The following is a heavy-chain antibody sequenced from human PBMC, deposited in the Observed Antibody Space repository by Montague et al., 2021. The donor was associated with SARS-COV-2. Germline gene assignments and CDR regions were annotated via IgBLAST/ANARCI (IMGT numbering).Heavy chain of an antibody. CDR3: ARAANILSGCYNHPFEY. CDR2: IYDSDTT. J-gene: IGHJ4*02. V-gene: IGHV4-61*01. Sequence: SETLSLTCTVSGGSVISDTYFWSWIRQPPGKGLEWIAYIYDSDTTNNNPSFWSRVSMSSDRSKNQFSLKLTSVTPADTAVYYCARAANILSGCYNHPFEYWGQGILVTVSS. CDR1: GGSVISDTYF. D-gene: IGHD3-9*01.